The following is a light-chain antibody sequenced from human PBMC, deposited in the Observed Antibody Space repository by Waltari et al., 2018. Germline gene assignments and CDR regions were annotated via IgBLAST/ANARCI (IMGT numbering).Light chain of an antibody. CDR2: KAS. Sequence: DIQMTQSPSSLSASVGDRFTITCRASQSISNWLAWYQQKPGKAPKLRIYKASTLESGVPSSFSGRGSGTEFTLTISSLQPDDFATYYCQQYNSYSLLSFGGGTKVEIK. CDR1: QSISNW. J-gene: IGKJ4*01. V-gene: IGKV1-5*03. CDR3: QQYNSYSLLS.